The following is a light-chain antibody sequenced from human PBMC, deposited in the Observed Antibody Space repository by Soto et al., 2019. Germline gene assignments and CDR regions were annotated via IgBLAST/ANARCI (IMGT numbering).Light chain of an antibody. CDR2: ENI. CDR3: GTWDTSLSAGGI. CDR1: SSNIGNNY. Sequence: HSELTQPPSLSAAPGQKVTISCSGSSSNIGNNYVSWYQQIPGTPPKLLIYENIKRPSGIPDRFSGSKSGTSATLDITGLQTGDEADYFCGTWDTSLSAGGIFGTGTKVTV. V-gene: IGLV1-51*02. J-gene: IGLJ1*01.